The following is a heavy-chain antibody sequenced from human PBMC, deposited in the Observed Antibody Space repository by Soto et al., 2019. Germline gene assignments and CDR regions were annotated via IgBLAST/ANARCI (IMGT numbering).Heavy chain of an antibody. Sequence: SETLSLTCTVSGGSISSSSYYWGWIRQPPGKGLEWIGSIYYSGSTYYNPSLKSRVTISVDTSKNQFSLKLSSVTAADTAVYYCARQSEKLSKHFDYWGQGTLVTVSS. V-gene: IGHV4-39*01. D-gene: IGHD6-6*01. CDR3: ARQSEKLSKHFDY. CDR1: GGSISSSSYY. J-gene: IGHJ4*02. CDR2: IYYSGST.